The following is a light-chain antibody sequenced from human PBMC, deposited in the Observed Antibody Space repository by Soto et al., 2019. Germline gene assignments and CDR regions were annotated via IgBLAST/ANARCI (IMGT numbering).Light chain of an antibody. Sequence: SYGLTQPPSVSVAPGETARISCGGNNIGSKGVHWYQQKPGQAPVLVIYSDTDLPPVIPERFSGSNSANMATLTISRVEAGDEADHYCQVWDSGSAHVLFGGGTKLTVL. CDR1: NIGSKG. CDR3: QVWDSGSAHVL. J-gene: IGLJ2*01. V-gene: IGLV3-21*01. CDR2: SDT.